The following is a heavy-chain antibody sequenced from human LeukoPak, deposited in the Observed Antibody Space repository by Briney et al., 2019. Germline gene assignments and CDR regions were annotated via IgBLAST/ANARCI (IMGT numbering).Heavy chain of an antibody. D-gene: IGHD2-2*01. J-gene: IGHJ6*02. Sequence: SETLSLTCTVSGGSISSYYWSWIRQPPGKGLEWIGEINHSGSTNYNPSLKSRVTISVDTSKNQFSLKLSSVTAADTAVYYCARGIVVVPAASHGMDVWGQGTTVTVSS. CDR1: GGSISSYY. V-gene: IGHV4-34*01. CDR2: INHSGST. CDR3: ARGIVVVPAASHGMDV.